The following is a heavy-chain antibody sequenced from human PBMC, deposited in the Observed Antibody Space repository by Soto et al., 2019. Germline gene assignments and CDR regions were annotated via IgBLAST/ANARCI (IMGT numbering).Heavy chain of an antibody. CDR2: INHSGST. D-gene: IGHD1-7*01. J-gene: IGHJ4*02. CDR1: GGSFSGYY. CDR3: ARVSKITGTTRFFDY. V-gene: IGHV4-34*01. Sequence: QVQLQQWGAGLLKPSETLSLTCAVYGGSFSGYYWSWIRQPPGKGLEWIGEINHSGSTNYNPSLKSRVTISVDTSKNQFSLKLSSVTAADTAVYYCARVSKITGTTRFFDYWGQGTLVTVSS.